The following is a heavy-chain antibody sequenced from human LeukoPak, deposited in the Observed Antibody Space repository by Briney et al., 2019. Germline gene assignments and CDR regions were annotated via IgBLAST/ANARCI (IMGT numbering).Heavy chain of an antibody. V-gene: IGHV3-23*01. CDR1: RFTFSSYA. CDR2: ISASGGTT. D-gene: IGHD6-19*01. CDR3: ANSGYTSVRYYFDY. Sequence: GGSLRLSCAASRFTFSSYAISWVRQAPGKGLEWVSGISASGGTTHYADSVKGRFTISRDNIKNTLYLQMNSLRAEDTAVYYCANSGYTSVRYYFDYWGQGTLVTVSS. J-gene: IGHJ4*02.